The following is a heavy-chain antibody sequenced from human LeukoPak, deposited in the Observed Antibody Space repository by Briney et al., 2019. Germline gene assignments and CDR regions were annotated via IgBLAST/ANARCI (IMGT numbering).Heavy chain of an antibody. Sequence: GRSLRLFCAASGFTFSSYGMHWVRQAPGKGLVGVAVIWYDGSNKYYADSVKGRFTISRDNSKNTLYLQMNSLRAEDTAVYYCAKDRLRYSSSSAFDYWGQGTLVTVSS. CDR2: IWYDGSNK. CDR1: GFTFSSYG. D-gene: IGHD6-6*01. V-gene: IGHV3-33*06. J-gene: IGHJ4*02. CDR3: AKDRLRYSSSSAFDY.